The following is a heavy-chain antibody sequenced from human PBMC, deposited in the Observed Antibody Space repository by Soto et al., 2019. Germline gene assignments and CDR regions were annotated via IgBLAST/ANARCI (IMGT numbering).Heavy chain of an antibody. CDR2: ISAYNGNT. Sequence: ASVKVSCKASGYTFTSYGISWVRQAPGQGLEWMGRISAYNGNTNYAQKLQGRVTMTTDTSTSTAYMELRSLRSDDTAVYYCARQTQWLSYNWFDPWGQGTLVTVSS. D-gene: IGHD6-19*01. CDR3: ARQTQWLSYNWFDP. V-gene: IGHV1-18*01. CDR1: GYTFTSYG. J-gene: IGHJ5*02.